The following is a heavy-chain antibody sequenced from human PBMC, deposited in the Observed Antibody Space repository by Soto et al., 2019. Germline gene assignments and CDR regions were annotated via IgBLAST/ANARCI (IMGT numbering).Heavy chain of an antibody. Sequence: LRLSCVASGFTFSKYGMHWVRQAPGKGLEWVAIITHDGSDKYYEDSVKGRFTISRDNSKNTLSLQMSSLTTDDTAFYYCVKARTATTLSHFDSWGRGTLVTVS. D-gene: IGHD1-7*01. CDR1: GFTFSKYG. CDR3: VKARTATTLSHFDS. CDR2: ITHDGSDK. J-gene: IGHJ4*02. V-gene: IGHV3-30*18.